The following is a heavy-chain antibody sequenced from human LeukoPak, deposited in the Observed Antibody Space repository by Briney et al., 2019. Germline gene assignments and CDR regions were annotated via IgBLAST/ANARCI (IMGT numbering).Heavy chain of an antibody. J-gene: IGHJ4*02. CDR3: ALLTPSGYAQREFDY. V-gene: IGHV4-34*01. Sequence: SETLSLTCAVYGGSFSGYYWSWIRQPPGKGLEWIGEINHSGSTNYNPSLKSRVTISVDTSKNQFSLKLSSVTAADTAVYYCALLTPSGYAQREFDYWGQGTLVTVSS. CDR2: INHSGST. CDR1: GGSFSGYY. D-gene: IGHD5-12*01.